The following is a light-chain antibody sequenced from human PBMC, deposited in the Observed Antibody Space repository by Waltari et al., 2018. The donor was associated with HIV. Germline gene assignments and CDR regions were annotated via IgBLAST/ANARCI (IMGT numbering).Light chain of an antibody. CDR1: QNVTNY. J-gene: IGKJ2*01. Sequence: EFVLTQSPAPLSLPPGERATLPCWASQNVTNYLAWYHQKPGQAPRLLIYDASTKGTGVPARFGSSRSGTEFTLTITSLQSEDFAVYYYRQYHIWPPFTFGQGTKLEI. CDR2: DAS. V-gene: IGKV3-15*01. CDR3: RQYHIWPPFT.